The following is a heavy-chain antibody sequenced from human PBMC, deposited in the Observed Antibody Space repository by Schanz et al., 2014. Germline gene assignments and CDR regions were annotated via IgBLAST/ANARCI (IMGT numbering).Heavy chain of an antibody. J-gene: IGHJ6*03. V-gene: IGHV3-23*04. CDR1: GFTFSTYA. D-gene: IGHD4-17*01. Sequence: EVQLVESGGGLVQPGGSLRLSCGGSGFTFSTYAMSWVRQAPGKGLEWVSALSGSGGSTYYADSVKGRFTISRDNAKNSLYLQMNSLRAEDTAVYYCARGNNFDYGDAFFNYYYYYMDVWGKGTTVTVSS. CDR2: LSGSGGST. CDR3: ARGNNFDYGDAFFNYYYYYMDV.